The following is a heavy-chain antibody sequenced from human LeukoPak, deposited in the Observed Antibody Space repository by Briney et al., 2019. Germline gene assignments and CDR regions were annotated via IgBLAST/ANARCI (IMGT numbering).Heavy chain of an antibody. CDR1: GYTFTGYY. D-gene: IGHD5-18*01. J-gene: IGHJ4*02. CDR2: INPNSGGT. CDR3: ARVRDRMTGYKFDY. Sequence: ASVKVSCKASGYTFTGYYMHWVRQAPGQGPEWMGWINPNSGGTNYAQKFQGRVTMTRDTSISTAYMELRRLRSDDTAMYYCARVRDRMTGYKFDYWGQGTLVTVSS. V-gene: IGHV1-2*02.